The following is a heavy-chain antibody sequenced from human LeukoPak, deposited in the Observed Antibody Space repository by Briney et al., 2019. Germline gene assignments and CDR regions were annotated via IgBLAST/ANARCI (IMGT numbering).Heavy chain of an antibody. Sequence: PSETLSLTCTVSGGSTSSYYWSWIRQPPGEGLEWIGYIYYSGSTNYNPSLKSRVTISVDTSQNQFSLKLSSVTAADTAVYYRARTFLGYYFYMDVWGKGTTVTVSS. V-gene: IGHV4-59*01. D-gene: IGHD3-3*02. CDR2: IYYSGST. CDR1: GGSTSSYY. J-gene: IGHJ6*03. CDR3: ARTFLGYYFYMDV.